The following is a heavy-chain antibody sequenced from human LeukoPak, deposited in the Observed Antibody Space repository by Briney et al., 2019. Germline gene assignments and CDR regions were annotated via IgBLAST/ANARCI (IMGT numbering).Heavy chain of an antibody. V-gene: IGHV4-59*01. Sequence: SETLSLTCTVSGGSISSYYWSWIRQPPGKGLEWIGYIYYSGSTNYNPSLKSRVTISVDTSKNQFSLKPSSVTAADTAVYYCASFVPVRGFDYWGQGTLVTVSS. D-gene: IGHD3-3*01. CDR1: GGSISSYY. CDR3: ASFVPVRGFDY. J-gene: IGHJ4*02. CDR2: IYYSGST.